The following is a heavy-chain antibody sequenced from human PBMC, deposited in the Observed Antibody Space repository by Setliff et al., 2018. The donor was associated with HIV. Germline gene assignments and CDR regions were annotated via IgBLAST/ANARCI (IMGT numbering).Heavy chain of an antibody. CDR1: RFTLSSYT. Sequence: GGSLRLSCAASRFTLSSYTMNWVRQAPGRGPEWVSAISARSDYSYAADSMKGRFTISRDNSKNTLYLQMTDLRAEDTAIYYCAPIRDGYNYFFDHWGQGTLVTVSS. CDR3: APIRDGYNYFFDH. V-gene: IGHV3-21*04. D-gene: IGHD5-12*01. CDR2: ISARSDYS. J-gene: IGHJ4*02.